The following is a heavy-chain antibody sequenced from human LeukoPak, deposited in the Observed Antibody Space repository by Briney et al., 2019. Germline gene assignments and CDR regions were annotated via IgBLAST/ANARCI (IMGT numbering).Heavy chain of an antibody. D-gene: IGHD2-8*02. V-gene: IGHV4-34*01. CDR1: GGSFSGYY. CDR3: ARGGHWSTGFFHY. CDR2: INHSGST. J-gene: IGHJ4*02. Sequence: SETLSLTCAVYGGSFSGYYWSWIRQPPGKGLEWIGEINHSGSTNYNPSLKSRVTISVDTSKNQFSLQLNSVTPEDTAVYYCARGGHWSTGFFHYWGQGTLVTVSS.